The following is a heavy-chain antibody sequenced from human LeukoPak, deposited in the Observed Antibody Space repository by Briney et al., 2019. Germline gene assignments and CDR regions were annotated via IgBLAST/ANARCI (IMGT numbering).Heavy chain of an antibody. Sequence: SETLSLTCAVYGGSFSGYYWSWIRQPPGKGLEWIGEINHSGSTNYNPSLKSRVTISVDTSKNQLSLKLSSVTAADTAVYYCARPRYSGYGSFDYWGQGTLVTVSS. CDR2: INHSGST. V-gene: IGHV4-34*01. CDR1: GGSFSGYY. J-gene: IGHJ4*02. D-gene: IGHD5-12*01. CDR3: ARPRYSGYGSFDY.